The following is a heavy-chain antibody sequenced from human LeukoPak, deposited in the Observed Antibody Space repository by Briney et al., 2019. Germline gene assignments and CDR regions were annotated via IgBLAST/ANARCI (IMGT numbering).Heavy chain of an antibody. D-gene: IGHD3-16*02. CDR1: GDSISTYY. J-gene: IGHJ3*02. CDR3: ARGARGILGAFDI. V-gene: IGHV4-59*12. Sequence: SETLSLTCTVSGDSISTYYWSWIRQPPGKGLEWIGEIYHSGNTNYSPSLKSRVTISVDKSKKQFSLKLRSVTAADTAVYYCARGARGILGAFDIWGQGTMVTVSS. CDR2: IYHSGNT.